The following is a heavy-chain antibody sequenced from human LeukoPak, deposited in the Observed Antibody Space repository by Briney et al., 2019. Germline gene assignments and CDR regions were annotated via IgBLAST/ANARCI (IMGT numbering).Heavy chain of an antibody. CDR3: AREYQLLGTVYNYFDP. D-gene: IGHD2-2*01. V-gene: IGHV1-8*01. CDR2: MNPNGGNT. J-gene: IGHJ5*02. Sequence: ASVKVSCKASGYTFTSYDINWVRQATGQGLEWMGWMNPNGGNTGYAQKFQGRVTMTRNTSISTAYMELTSLRSEDTAVYYCAREYQLLGTVYNYFDPWGQGTLVTVSS. CDR1: GYTFTSYD.